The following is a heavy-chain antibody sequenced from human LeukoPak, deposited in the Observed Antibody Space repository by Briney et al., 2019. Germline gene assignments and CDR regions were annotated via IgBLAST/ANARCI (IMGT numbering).Heavy chain of an antibody. CDR2: IYYSGST. CDR3: ARTTKGHWFDP. J-gene: IGHJ5*02. D-gene: IGHD1-14*01. Sequence: PSETLSLTCTVSGGSISSSSYYWGWIRQPPGKGLEWIGSIYYSGSTYYNPSLKSRVTISVDTSKNQFSLKLSSVTAADTAVYYCARTTKGHWFDPWGQGTLVTVSS. V-gene: IGHV4-39*07. CDR1: GGSISSSSYY.